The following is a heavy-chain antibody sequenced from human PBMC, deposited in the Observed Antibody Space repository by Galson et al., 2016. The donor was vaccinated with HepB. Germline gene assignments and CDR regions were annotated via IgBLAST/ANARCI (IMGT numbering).Heavy chain of an antibody. D-gene: IGHD3-16*02. J-gene: IGHJ4*02. CDR1: GFIFSTSW. CDR3: VSSALEY. Sequence: SLRLSCAASGFIFSTSWMTWVRQAPGKGLEWVAAIQQDGNQKYYVGSVKGRFTISRDNAKNSLYLQMNSLRAADTALYYWVSSALEYWGQGTLVTVSS. V-gene: IGHV3-7*02. CDR2: IQQDGNQK.